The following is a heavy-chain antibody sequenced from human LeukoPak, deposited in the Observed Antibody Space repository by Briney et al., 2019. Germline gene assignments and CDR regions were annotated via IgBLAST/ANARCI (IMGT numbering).Heavy chain of an antibody. CDR2: ISYIGST. Sequence: SETLSLTCTVSGSSISPFYWSWIRQPPGKGLECIGFISYIGSTNYNPSLKSRVTISLDTSTNQFSLKLSSVTAADTAVYYCARLTVTTYSGRWFDPWGQGTLVTVSS. V-gene: IGHV4-59*08. D-gene: IGHD4-17*01. J-gene: IGHJ5*02. CDR3: ARLTVTTYSGRWFDP. CDR1: GSSISPFY.